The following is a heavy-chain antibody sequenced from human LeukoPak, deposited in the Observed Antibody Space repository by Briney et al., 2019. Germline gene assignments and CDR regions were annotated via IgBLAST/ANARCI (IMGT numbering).Heavy chain of an antibody. Sequence: EASVKVSCKASGYTFTSYGISWVRQAPGQGLDWMGWISAYNGNTNYAQKLQGRVTMTTDTSTSTAYMELRSLRSDDTAVYYCARVHYYDSSGYYYGAFDIWGQGTMVTVSS. CDR2: ISAYNGNT. D-gene: IGHD3-22*01. CDR3: ARVHYYDSSGYYYGAFDI. V-gene: IGHV1-18*01. J-gene: IGHJ3*02. CDR1: GYTFTSYG.